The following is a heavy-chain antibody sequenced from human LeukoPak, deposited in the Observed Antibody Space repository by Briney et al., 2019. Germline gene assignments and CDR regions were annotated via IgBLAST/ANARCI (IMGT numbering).Heavy chain of an antibody. J-gene: IGHJ3*02. CDR2: ISGDGSGT. CDR3: AKGGIPSVYHAFDI. V-gene: IGHV3-23*01. CDR1: GLTFSSYA. Sequence: GGSLRLSCAASGLTFSSYAMSWVRQAPGKGLEWVSAISGDGSGTYYTDSVKGRFTISRHNSKNTLFLQMNSLRVEDTAVYYCAKGGIPSVYHAFDIWGQGTMVTVSS. D-gene: IGHD1-14*01.